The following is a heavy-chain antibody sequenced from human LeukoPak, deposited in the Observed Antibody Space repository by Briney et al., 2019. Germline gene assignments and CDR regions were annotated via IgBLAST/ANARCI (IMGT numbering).Heavy chain of an antibody. CDR3: ARVAVSGPTGWFDS. J-gene: IGHJ5*01. CDR1: GITFSSYW. D-gene: IGHD2-8*02. Sequence: GGSLRLSCAASGITFSSYWMNWVRQAPGKGLEWVSSISSSSSYIYYADSVKGRFTISRDNVDNVVYLEMNSLGAEDTATYCCARVAVSGPTGWFDSWGQGTLVIVSS. CDR2: ISSSSSYI. V-gene: IGHV3-21*01.